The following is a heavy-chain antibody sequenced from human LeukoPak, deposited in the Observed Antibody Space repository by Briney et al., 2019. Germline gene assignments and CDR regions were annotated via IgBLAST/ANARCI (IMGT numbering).Heavy chain of an antibody. Sequence: ASVKVSCKASGYTFTSYDINWVRQATGQGLEWMGWMNPNSGNTGYAQKFQGRVTMTRNTSISTAYMELSSLRSEDTAVYYCAREHGGKGSNDYWGQGTLVTVSS. CDR1: GYTFTSYD. CDR2: MNPNSGNT. J-gene: IGHJ4*02. D-gene: IGHD2-15*01. V-gene: IGHV1-8*01. CDR3: AREHGGKGSNDY.